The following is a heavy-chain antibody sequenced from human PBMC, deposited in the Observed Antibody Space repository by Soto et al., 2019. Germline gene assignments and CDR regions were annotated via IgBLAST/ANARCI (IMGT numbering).Heavy chain of an antibody. J-gene: IGHJ6*03. D-gene: IGHD6-19*01. Sequence: SETLSLTCTVSGGSISSYYWSWIRQPPGKGLEWIGYIYYSGSTNYNPSLKSRVTISVDTSKNQFSLKLSSVTAADTAVYYCARDGGYSSYYYYYMDVWGKGTTVTVSS. V-gene: IGHV4-59*01. CDR1: GGSISSYY. CDR2: IYYSGST. CDR3: ARDGGYSSYYYYYMDV.